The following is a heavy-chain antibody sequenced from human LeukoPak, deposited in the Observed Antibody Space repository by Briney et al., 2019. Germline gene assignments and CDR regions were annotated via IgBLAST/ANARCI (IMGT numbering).Heavy chain of an antibody. J-gene: IGHJ4*02. CDR3: ARDGYSSSWVDY. D-gene: IGHD6-13*01. CDR2: INHSGST. CDR1: GGSFSGYY. V-gene: IGHV4-34*01. Sequence: SETLSLTCAVYGGSFSGYYWSWIRQPPGKGLEWIGEINHSGSTYYNPSLKSRVTISVDTSKNQFSLKLSSVTAADTAVYYCARDGYSSSWVDYWGQGTLVTVSS.